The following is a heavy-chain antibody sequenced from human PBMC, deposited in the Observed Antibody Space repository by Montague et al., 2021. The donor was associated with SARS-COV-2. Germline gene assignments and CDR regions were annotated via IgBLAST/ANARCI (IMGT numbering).Heavy chain of an antibody. Sequence: SVKVSCKASGYTFTSYDINWVRQATGQGLEWMGWMNPNSGNTGYAQKFXGRVAMTRNTSISTAYMELSSLRSEDTAVYYCARAPIRRITMIVVVINYYFDYWGQGTLVTVSS. J-gene: IGHJ4*02. CDR1: GYTFTSYD. D-gene: IGHD3-22*01. CDR3: ARAPIRRITMIVVVINYYFDY. V-gene: IGHV1-8*01. CDR2: MNPNSGNT.